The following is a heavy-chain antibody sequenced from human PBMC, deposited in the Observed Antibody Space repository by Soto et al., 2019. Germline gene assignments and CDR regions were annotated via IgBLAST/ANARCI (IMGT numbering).Heavy chain of an antibody. CDR3: ARNLYNTGDFDH. CDR2: MTPNSGNT. Sequence: QVQLMQSGAEVRKPGASVKVSCKASGYTFTDYDINWVRQATGQGLEWLGWMTPNSGNTGYAEKFQGRVTMTRYTTRSTAYMELSSLTSEDTAVYYCARNLYNTGDFDHWGQGTLVTVSS. V-gene: IGHV1-8*02. CDR1: GYTFTDYD. J-gene: IGHJ4*02. D-gene: IGHD2-21*01.